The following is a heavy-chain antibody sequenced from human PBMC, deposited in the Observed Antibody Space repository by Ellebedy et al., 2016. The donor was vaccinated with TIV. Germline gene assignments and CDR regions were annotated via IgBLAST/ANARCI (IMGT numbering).Heavy chain of an antibody. J-gene: IGHJ5*02. Sequence: SETLSLTCTVSGGSISRSSYFWGWIRQPPQKGLEWIGSIYYTGSTFYNPSLKSRVTISVDTSKSQFFLRLTSVTAADTAVYYCARWFGELLYVRWFDPWGQGTLVTVSS. CDR2: IYYTGST. CDR3: ARWFGELLYVRWFDP. D-gene: IGHD3-10*01. CDR1: GGSISRSSYF. V-gene: IGHV4-39*01.